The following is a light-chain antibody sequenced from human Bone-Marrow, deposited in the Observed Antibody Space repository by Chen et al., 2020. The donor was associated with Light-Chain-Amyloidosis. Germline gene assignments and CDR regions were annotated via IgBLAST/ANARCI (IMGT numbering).Light chain of an antibody. J-gene: IGLJ2*01. V-gene: IGLV3-25*03. CDR3: QSADSSGTYEVI. Sequence: YELTQPPSVSVSPGQTARITCSGDDLPTKYAYWYQQKPGQAPVLVIHRDTERPSGISERFSGSSAVTTATLTISGVQAEDEADYHCQSADSSGTYEVIFGGGTKLTVL. CDR2: RDT. CDR1: DLPTKY.